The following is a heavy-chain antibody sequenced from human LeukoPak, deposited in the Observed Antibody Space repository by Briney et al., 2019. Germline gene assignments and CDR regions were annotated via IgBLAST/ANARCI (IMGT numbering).Heavy chain of an antibody. V-gene: IGHV3-30*18. J-gene: IGHJ4*02. Sequence: PAGSLRLSCAASGFTVFTLSSYGMHWLRQAPGKGLQWVALISYDGSDAYYADSVKGRLTISTYNSKNTLYLQTNTLRAEDTAVYACAKQLGYCSDGSCYFPYWGQGTLVTVSS. CDR1: GFTVFTLSSYG. CDR3: AKQLGYCSDGSCYFPY. CDR2: ISYDGSDA. D-gene: IGHD2-15*01.